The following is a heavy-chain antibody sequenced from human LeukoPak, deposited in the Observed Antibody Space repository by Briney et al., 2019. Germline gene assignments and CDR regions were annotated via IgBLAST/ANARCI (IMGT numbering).Heavy chain of an antibody. J-gene: IGHJ4*02. V-gene: IGHV4-59*01. CDR2: IYYSGST. D-gene: IGHD2-15*01. CDR1: GGSISSYY. CDR3: ARVSGSSGGFSLDY. Sequence: KPSETLSLTCTVPGGSISSYYWSWIRQPPGKGLEWIGYIYYSGSTNYNPPLKSRVTISVDTSKKQFSLNLRSMTAADTAIYYCARVSGSSGGFSLDYWGQGTLVTVSS.